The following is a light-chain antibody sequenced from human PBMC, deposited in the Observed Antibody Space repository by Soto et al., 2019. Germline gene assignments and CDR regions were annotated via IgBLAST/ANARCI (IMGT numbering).Light chain of an antibody. Sequence: EFVLTQSPATLSLSPGERATLSCRASQSVSSFLAWYQQKPGQAPRLLIYDASNRATGIPARFSGSGSGTDFTLTISSLDPEDFAVYYCQQRSNWPPTFGQGTKLEIK. CDR1: QSVSSF. J-gene: IGKJ2*01. CDR2: DAS. V-gene: IGKV3-11*01. CDR3: QQRSNWPPT.